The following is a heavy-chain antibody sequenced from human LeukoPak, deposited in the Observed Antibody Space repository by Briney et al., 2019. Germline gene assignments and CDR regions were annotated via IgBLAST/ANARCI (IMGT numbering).Heavy chain of an antibody. D-gene: IGHD4-17*01. CDR1: GYTFSGYY. V-gene: IGHV1-2*02. CDR3: AREPTVTKPFDY. Sequence: ASVKVSCKASGYTFSGYYIHWVRQAPGQGLEWMGWINPKTGGTKYVQTFQGRVTMTRDTSTSTVYMELSSLRSEDTAVYYCAREPTVTKPFDYWGQGTLVTVSS. J-gene: IGHJ4*02. CDR2: INPKTGGT.